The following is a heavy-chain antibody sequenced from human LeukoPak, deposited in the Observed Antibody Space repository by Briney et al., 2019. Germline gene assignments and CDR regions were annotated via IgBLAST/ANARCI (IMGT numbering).Heavy chain of an antibody. CDR3: ARGGAMVRGVSPLDY. J-gene: IGHJ4*02. CDR2: ISGSSSYI. Sequence: GGFLRLSCAASGFTFSNYIINWVRQAPGKGPEWVSSISGSSSYINYADSVKGRFTISRDNAKNSLYLQMNSLRAEDTAVYYCARGGAMVRGVSPLDYWGQGTLVTVSS. D-gene: IGHD3-10*01. CDR1: GFTFSNYI. V-gene: IGHV3-21*01.